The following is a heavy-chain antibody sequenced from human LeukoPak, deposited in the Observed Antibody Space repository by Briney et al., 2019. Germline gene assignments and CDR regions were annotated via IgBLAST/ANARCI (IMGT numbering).Heavy chain of an antibody. Sequence: PGGSLRLSCAASGFTFSSYWMSWVRQAPGKGLEWVSYISSSSSNIYHADSVKGRFTISRDNAKNSLHLQMNSLRAEDTAVYYCARVGRSGWTVDYWGQGTLVTVSS. V-gene: IGHV3-48*04. D-gene: IGHD6-19*01. CDR1: GFTFSSYW. CDR3: ARVGRSGWTVDY. J-gene: IGHJ4*02. CDR2: ISSSSSNI.